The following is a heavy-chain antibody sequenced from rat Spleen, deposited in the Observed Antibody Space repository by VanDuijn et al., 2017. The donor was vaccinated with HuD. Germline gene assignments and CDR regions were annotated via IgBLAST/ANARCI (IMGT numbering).Heavy chain of an antibody. J-gene: IGHJ4*01. Sequence: QVQLKESGPGLVQPSQTLSLTCTVSGFSLNSYNVHWVRQPTGKGLEWMGVIWAGGNTDSNSAHTSRLDISRDTSKGQVFLKMNGLQTEDIATYYCARQDYYGYYYVMDAWGQGTSVTVSS. CDR3: ARQDYYGYYYVMDA. CDR1: GFSLNSYN. CDR2: IWAGGNT. V-gene: IGHV2-30*01. D-gene: IGHD1-6*01.